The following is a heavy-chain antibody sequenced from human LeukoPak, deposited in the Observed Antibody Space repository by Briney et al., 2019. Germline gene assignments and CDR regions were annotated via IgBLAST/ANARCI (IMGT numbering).Heavy chain of an antibody. CDR2: IYYSGST. CDR3: ASARTSSRSWFTFDY. Sequence: PSETLSLTCTVSGGSVSSSGYYWGWIRQPPGKGLEWIGSIYYSGSTYYNPSLKSRVSISVDTSKNQFSLNLTSVTAADTAVYYCASARTSSRSWFTFDYWGQGILVTVSS. J-gene: IGHJ4*02. D-gene: IGHD6-13*01. V-gene: IGHV4-39*01. CDR1: GGSVSSSGYY.